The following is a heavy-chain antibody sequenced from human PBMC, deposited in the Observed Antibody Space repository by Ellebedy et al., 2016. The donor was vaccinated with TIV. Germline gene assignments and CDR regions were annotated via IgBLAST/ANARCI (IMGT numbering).Heavy chain of an antibody. J-gene: IGHJ6*02. D-gene: IGHD3-9*01. CDR3: ARILTAYYNQYYDGMGV. CDR1: GASISIINS. Sequence: SETLSLTXPVSGASISIINSWSWVRLPPGNGLEWIGDLFHTGCTNYNPSLKSRVTISVEKSKNQFSLVLRSVTAADTAIYYCARILTAYYNQYYDGMGVWGQGTTVTVSS. CDR2: LFHTGCT. V-gene: IGHV4-4*02.